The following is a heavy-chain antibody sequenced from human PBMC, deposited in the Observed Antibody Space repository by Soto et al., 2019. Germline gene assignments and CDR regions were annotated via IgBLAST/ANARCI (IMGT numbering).Heavy chain of an antibody. CDR2: ISFDGSTK. Sequence: ESGGGVVQPGRSLRLSCAASGFTFSKIGMHWVRQAPGKGLEWLAVISFDGSTKYHADSVKGRFTVSRDNSKNTLYLQMNSLRADDTAVYHCASDVTMAYYYDRRGIGSPFDYWGQGTLVTVSS. CDR3: ASDVTMAYYYDRRGIGSPFDY. J-gene: IGHJ4*02. CDR1: GFTFSKIG. V-gene: IGHV3-33*05. D-gene: IGHD3-10*02.